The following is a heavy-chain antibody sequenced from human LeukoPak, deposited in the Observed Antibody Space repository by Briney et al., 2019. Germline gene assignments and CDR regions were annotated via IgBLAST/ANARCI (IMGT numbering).Heavy chain of an antibody. Sequence: GSSVKVSCKASGGTFSSYAISWVRQAPGQGLEWMGGIIPIFGTANYAQKFQGRVTITPDESTSTAYMELSSLRSEDTAVYYCAKGMSGSNPYNWFDPWGQGTLVTVSS. J-gene: IGHJ5*02. CDR2: IIPIFGTA. CDR3: AKGMSGSNPYNWFDP. V-gene: IGHV1-69*01. CDR1: GGTFSSYA. D-gene: IGHD1-26*01.